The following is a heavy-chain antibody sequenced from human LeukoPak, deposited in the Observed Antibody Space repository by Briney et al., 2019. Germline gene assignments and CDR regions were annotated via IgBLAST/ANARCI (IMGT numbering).Heavy chain of an antibody. CDR1: GDSISSSSYY. J-gene: IGHJ4*02. Sequence: SETLSLTCTVSGDSISSSSYYWGWIRQPPGKGLEWIGSIYYSGSTYYNPSLKSRVTISVDTSKNQFSLKLSSVPAADTAVYYCARSGVQGYRYFDYWGQGTLVTVSS. CDR3: ARSGVQGYRYFDY. CDR2: IYYSGST. V-gene: IGHV4-39*07. D-gene: IGHD6-13*01.